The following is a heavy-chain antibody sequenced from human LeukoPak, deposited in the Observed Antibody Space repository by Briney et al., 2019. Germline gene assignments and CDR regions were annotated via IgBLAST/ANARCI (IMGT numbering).Heavy chain of an antibody. CDR1: GGSFSGYY. CDR2: INHSGST. V-gene: IGHV4-34*01. J-gene: IGHJ4*02. CDR3: ARGAPAEAY. D-gene: IGHD2-2*01. Sequence: SETLSLTCAVYGGSFSGYYWSWIRQPPGKGLEWIGEINHSGSTNYNPSLKSRVTISVDTSKNQFSLKLSSVTAADTAVYYCARGAPAEAYWGQGTLVTVSS.